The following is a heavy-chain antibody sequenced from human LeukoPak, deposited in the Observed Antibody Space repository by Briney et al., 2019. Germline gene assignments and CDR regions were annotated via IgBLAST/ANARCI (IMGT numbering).Heavy chain of an antibody. V-gene: IGHV1-2*02. Sequence: ASVKVSCKPSGYTFTGYYLLWVRQAPGQGPEWMGWINPNTGATMYSQKFQGRVTMTRDTSVSTGYMELRSLTSDDSAVYYCARDRVGSGWPRPYYFEIWGQGTLVTVSS. CDR3: ARDRVGSGWPRPYYFEI. CDR1: GYTFTGYY. J-gene: IGHJ4*02. D-gene: IGHD6-19*01. CDR2: INPNTGAT.